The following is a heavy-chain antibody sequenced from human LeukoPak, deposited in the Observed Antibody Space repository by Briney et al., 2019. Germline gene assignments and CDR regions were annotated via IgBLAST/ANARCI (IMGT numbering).Heavy chain of an antibody. D-gene: IGHD3-10*01. CDR2: IKPSGGTT. Sequence: ASVKVSCKASGYTFTGYYMHWVRQAPGQGLEWMGLIKPSGGTTIYAQKFQGRVTITADESTSTAYMELSSLRSEDTAVYYCARGGVRGFYYYYMDVWGKGTTVTVSS. J-gene: IGHJ6*03. V-gene: IGHV1-46*01. CDR3: ARGGVRGFYYYYMDV. CDR1: GYTFTGYY.